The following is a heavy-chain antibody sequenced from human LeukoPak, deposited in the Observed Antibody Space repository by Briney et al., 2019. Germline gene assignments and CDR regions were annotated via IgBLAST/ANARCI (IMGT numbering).Heavy chain of an antibody. V-gene: IGHV4-31*03. CDR2: IYYSGST. D-gene: IGHD6-19*01. CDR1: GGSISSGGYY. J-gene: IGHJ4*02. Sequence: PSETLSLTCTVSGGSISSGGYYWSWIRQHPGKGLEWIGYIYYSGSTYYNPSLKSRVTISVDTSKNQFSLKLSSVTAADTAVYYCARGIPYSSGIDYRGQGTLVTVSS. CDR3: ARGIPYSSGIDY.